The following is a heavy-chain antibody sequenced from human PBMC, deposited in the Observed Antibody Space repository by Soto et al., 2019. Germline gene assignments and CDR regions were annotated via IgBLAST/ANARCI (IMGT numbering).Heavy chain of an antibody. D-gene: IGHD5-12*01. V-gene: IGHV3-48*02. J-gene: IGHJ6*02. CDR1: GFTFSSYD. CDR3: ARVIYGGWSTIKDYYYYAMDV. CDR2: ISSGSSRI. Sequence: SLRLSCAASGFTFSSYDMNWVRQAPGKGLEWVSYISSGSSRIFYADSVKGRFTISRDNAKNSLYLQMNSLRDEDTGVYYCARVIYGGWSTIKDYYYYAMDVWGQGTTVTVSS.